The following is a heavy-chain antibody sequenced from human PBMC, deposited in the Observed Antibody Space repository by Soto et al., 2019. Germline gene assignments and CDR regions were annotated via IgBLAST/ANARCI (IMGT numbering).Heavy chain of an antibody. Sequence: SETLSLTCAVSGGSISSGGYSWSWIRQPPGKGLEWIGYIYHSGSTYYNPSLKSRVTISVDRSKNQFSLKLSSVTAADTAVYYCAKNSNPKGSWFDPWGQGTLVTVSS. V-gene: IGHV4-30-2*01. CDR1: GGSISSGGYS. J-gene: IGHJ5*02. CDR2: IYHSGST. D-gene: IGHD1-26*01. CDR3: AKNSNPKGSWFDP.